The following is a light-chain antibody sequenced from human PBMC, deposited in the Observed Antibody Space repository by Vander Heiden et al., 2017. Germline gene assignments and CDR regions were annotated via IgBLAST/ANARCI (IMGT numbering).Light chain of an antibody. CDR2: LGS. CDR3: RQGLQTPWT. J-gene: IGKJ1*01. Sequence: LSLPVTPGDPASIPCRSSQSLLHCNGYNYLDWYLQKPGQSPQLLISLGSHRASGVPDRFSGSGSGTEFTLKVSRVEAEDVGVYYCRQGLQTPWTFGQGTKVEIK. V-gene: IGKV2-28*01. CDR1: QSLLHCNGYNY.